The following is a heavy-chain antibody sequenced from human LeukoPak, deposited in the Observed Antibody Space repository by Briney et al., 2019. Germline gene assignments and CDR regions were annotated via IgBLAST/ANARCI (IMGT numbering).Heavy chain of an antibody. CDR2: ISYDGSNK. D-gene: IGHD4-11*01. CDR3: ARGNGGY. J-gene: IGHJ4*02. Sequence: GRSLRLSCAASGFTFSSYAMHWDRQAPGKGLEWVAVISYDGSNKYYADSVKGRFTISRDNSKNTLYLQMNSLRAEDTAVYYCARGNGGYWGQGTLVTVSS. CDR1: GFTFSSYA. V-gene: IGHV3-30-3*01.